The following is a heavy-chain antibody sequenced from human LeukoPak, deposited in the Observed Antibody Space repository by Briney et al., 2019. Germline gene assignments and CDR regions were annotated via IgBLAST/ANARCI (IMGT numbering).Heavy chain of an antibody. CDR3: ARGAAFDI. Sequence: PSETLSLTCTVSGGSISSHYWSWIRQPPGKGLEWIAYIYYTGTSNYNPSLKSRVTISVDTSKNQISLRLSSVTAADTAVYYCARGAAFDIWGQGTMVTVSS. J-gene: IGHJ3*02. CDR1: GGSISSHY. V-gene: IGHV4-59*11. CDR2: IYYTGTS.